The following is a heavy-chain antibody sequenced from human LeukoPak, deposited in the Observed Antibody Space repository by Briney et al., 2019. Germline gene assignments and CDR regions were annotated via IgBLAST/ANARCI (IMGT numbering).Heavy chain of an antibody. Sequence: PSETLSLTCTVSGYSLSSGYYWGWIRQPPGKGLEWIGSIYHSGSTYYNPSLKSRVTISVDTSKNQFSLKLSSVTAADTAVYYCARAFVAATSPVLSPPYYYYYYMDVWGKGTTVTVSS. CDR2: IYHSGST. J-gene: IGHJ6*03. CDR3: ARAFVAATSPVLSPPYYYYYYMDV. V-gene: IGHV4-38-2*02. D-gene: IGHD2-15*01. CDR1: GYSLSSGYY.